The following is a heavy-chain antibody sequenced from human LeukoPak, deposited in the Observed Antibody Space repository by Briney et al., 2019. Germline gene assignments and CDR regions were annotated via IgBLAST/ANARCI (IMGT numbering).Heavy chain of an antibody. CDR3: AKSHGDYVPFDY. CDR2: IYPGDSDT. V-gene: IGHV5-51*01. CDR1: GYSFTSYW. J-gene: IGHJ4*02. D-gene: IGHD4-17*01. Sequence: GESLEISCKGSGYSFTSYWIGWVRQMPGKGLEWMGIIYPGDSDTTYSPSFQGQVTISADRSIATAYLQWSSLKASDTAMYYCAKSHGDYVPFDYWGQGTLVTVSS.